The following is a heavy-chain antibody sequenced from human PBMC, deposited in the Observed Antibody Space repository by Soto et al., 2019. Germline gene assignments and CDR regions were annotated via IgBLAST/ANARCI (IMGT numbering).Heavy chain of an antibody. V-gene: IGHV2-70*11. Sequence: GSGPTLVNPTQTLTLTCTFSGFSLSTSGVCVSWIRQPPGKALEWLARIDWDDDKYYSTSLKTRLTISKDTSKNQVVLTMTNMDPVDTATYYCARSITIFGVVKDAFDIWGQGTMVTVSS. J-gene: IGHJ3*02. CDR2: IDWDDDK. CDR1: GFSLSTSGVC. CDR3: ARSITIFGVVKDAFDI. D-gene: IGHD3-3*01.